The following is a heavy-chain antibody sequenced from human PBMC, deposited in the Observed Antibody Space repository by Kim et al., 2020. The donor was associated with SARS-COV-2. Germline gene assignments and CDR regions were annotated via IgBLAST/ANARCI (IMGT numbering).Heavy chain of an antibody. CDR2: T. J-gene: IGHJ4*02. CDR3: ARAPSGWYGDY. V-gene: IGHV4-39*07. D-gene: IGHD6-19*01. Sequence: TDYNPSLKSRVTISVDTSKNQFSLKLSSVTAADTAVYYCARAPSGWYGDYWGQGTLVTVSS.